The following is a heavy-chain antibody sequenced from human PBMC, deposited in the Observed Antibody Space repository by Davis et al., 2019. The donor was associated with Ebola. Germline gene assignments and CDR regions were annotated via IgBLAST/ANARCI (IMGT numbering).Heavy chain of an antibody. CDR3: ARGRRGRSSSWFDY. Sequence: MPSETLSLTCAVYGGSFSGYYWSWIRQPPGKGLEWIGEINHSGSTNYNPSLKSRVTMLVDTSKNQFSLKLSSVTAADTAVYYCARGRRGRSSSWFDYWGQGTLVTVSS. CDR2: INHSGST. D-gene: IGHD6-13*01. J-gene: IGHJ4*02. V-gene: IGHV4-34*01. CDR1: GGSFSGYY.